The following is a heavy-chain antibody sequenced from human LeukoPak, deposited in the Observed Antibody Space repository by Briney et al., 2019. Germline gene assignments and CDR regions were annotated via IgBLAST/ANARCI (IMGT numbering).Heavy chain of an antibody. V-gene: IGHV4-30-2*01. CDR1: GGSFSGYS. CDR2: IYHSGST. Sequence: NPSETLSLTCAVYGGSFSGYSWSWIRQPPGKGLEWIGYIYHSGSTYYNPSLKSRVTISVDRSKNQFSLKLSSVTAADTAVYYCARDAWELPGLYDYWGQGTLVTVSS. CDR3: ARDAWELPGLYDY. D-gene: IGHD1-26*01. J-gene: IGHJ4*02.